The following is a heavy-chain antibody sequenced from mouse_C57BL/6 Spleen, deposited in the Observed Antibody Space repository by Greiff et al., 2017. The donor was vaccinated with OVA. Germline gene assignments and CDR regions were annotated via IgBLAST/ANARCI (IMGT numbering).Heavy chain of an antibody. CDR1: GYTFTDYY. CDR3: ARWGDGYYVYYAMDY. D-gene: IGHD2-3*01. J-gene: IGHJ4*01. CDR2: IYPGSGNT. Sequence: VKLMESGAELVRPGASVKLSCKASGYTFTDYYINWVKQRPGQGLEWIARIYPGSGNTYYNEKFKGKATLTAEKSSSTAYMQLSSLTSEDSAVYFCARWGDGYYVYYAMDYWGQGTSVTVSS. V-gene: IGHV1-76*01.